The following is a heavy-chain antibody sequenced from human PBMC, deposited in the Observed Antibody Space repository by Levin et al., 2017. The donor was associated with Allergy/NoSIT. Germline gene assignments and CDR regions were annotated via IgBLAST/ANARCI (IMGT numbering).Heavy chain of an antibody. V-gene: IGHV3-11*05. D-gene: IGHD3-10*01. J-gene: IGHJ4*02. Sequence: GESLKISCAASGFIVSDSYMSWIRQAPGKGLEWVSYISRGNSYTNYLDSVKGRFTISRDNAKNSLYLQMNSLRAEDTAIYYCARGRVPNDYWGQATLVTVSS. CDR2: ISRGNSYT. CDR1: GFIVSDSY. CDR3: ARGRVPNDY.